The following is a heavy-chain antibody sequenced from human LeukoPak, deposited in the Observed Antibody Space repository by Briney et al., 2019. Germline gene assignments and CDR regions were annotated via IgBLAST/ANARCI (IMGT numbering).Heavy chain of an antibody. CDR1: GGSISSYY. CDR3: ARGSGPFDY. CDR2: LYYSGNT. Sequence: PSETLSLTCTVSGGSISSYYWSWLRQPPGKGLEWIGSLYYSGNTNYNPSLKSRVTISLDTSKNQFSLKLSSVTAADTAVYYCARGSGPFDYWGQGTLVTVSS. J-gene: IGHJ4*02. V-gene: IGHV4-59*08.